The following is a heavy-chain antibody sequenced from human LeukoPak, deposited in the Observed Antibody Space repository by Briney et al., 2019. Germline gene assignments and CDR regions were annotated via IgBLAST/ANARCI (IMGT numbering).Heavy chain of an antibody. CDR2: IYDSGST. Sequence: SETLSLTCTVSGGSISRSNYYWGWIRQPPGKGLEWIGSIYDSGSTYYNPSLKSRVTISVDTSKNQFSLRLSSVTAADTALYYCARSLHISAPFDVWGQGTLVTVSS. CDR1: GGSISRSNYY. CDR3: ARSLHISAPFDV. V-gene: IGHV4-39*01. D-gene: IGHD2-21*01. J-gene: IGHJ4*02.